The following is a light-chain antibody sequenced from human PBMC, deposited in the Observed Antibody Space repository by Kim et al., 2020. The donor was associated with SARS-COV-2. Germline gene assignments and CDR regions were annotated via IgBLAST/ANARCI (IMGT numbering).Light chain of an antibody. J-gene: IGKJ4*01. V-gene: IGKV3-15*01. CDR2: DAS. CDR3: QHYHAWPLT. Sequence: VSPGERATLSCMASQTVSTHLAWYQQKPGQAPRLLISDASARATGIPARFSGSGSGTEFTLTISSLQSEDFALYYCQHYHAWPLTFGGGTKVDIK. CDR1: QTVSTH.